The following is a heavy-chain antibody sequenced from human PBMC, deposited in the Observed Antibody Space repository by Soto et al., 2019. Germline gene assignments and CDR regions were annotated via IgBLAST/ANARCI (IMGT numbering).Heavy chain of an antibody. CDR1: GFSLRSSGMG. V-gene: IGHV2-5*02. J-gene: IGHJ3*02. D-gene: IGHD1-1*01. Sequence: QITLKESGPTVVKPTQTLTLTCTFSGFSLRSSGMGVGWIRQPPGKALEWLALIYWDDDKRYSPSLKSRLNITKDTFKKQVVLTMPNMDPVDTATYFCAHSSRWLQLRDAFDIWGQGTMGTVSS. CDR3: AHSSRWLQLRDAFDI. CDR2: IYWDDDK.